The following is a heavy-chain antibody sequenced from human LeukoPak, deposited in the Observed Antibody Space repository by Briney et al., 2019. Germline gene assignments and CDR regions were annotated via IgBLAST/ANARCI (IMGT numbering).Heavy chain of an antibody. CDR1: GYTFTSYD. CDR2: MNPNSGNT. J-gene: IGHJ4*02. V-gene: IGHV1-8*01. Sequence: ASVKVSCKASGYTFTSYDINWVRQATGQGLEWMGWMNPNSGNTGYAQKSQGRVTMTRNTSISTAYMELSSLRSEDTAVYYCARVARYCTNGVCYTVINYFDYWGPGTLVTVSS. CDR3: ARVARYCTNGVCYTVINYFDY. D-gene: IGHD2-8*01.